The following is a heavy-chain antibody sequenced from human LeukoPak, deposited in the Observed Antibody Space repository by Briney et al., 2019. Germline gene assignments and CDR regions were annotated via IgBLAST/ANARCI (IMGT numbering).Heavy chain of an antibody. V-gene: IGHV4-34*01. J-gene: IGHJ4*02. Sequence: SETLSLTCAVYGGSFSGYYWSWIRQPPGKGLEWIGEINHSGSTNYNPSLKSRVTISVDTSKNQFSLKLSSVTAADTAVYYCARDADETDIVVVPAAMRLGESSFDYWGQGTLVTVSS. CDR3: ARDADETDIVVVPAAMRLGESSFDY. CDR1: GGSFSGYY. D-gene: IGHD2-2*01. CDR2: INHSGST.